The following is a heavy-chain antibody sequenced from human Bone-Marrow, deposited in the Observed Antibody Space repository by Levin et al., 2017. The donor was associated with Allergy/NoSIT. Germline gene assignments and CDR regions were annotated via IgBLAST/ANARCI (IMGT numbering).Heavy chain of an antibody. CDR3: AKDRERSADWHLDL. J-gene: IGHJ2*01. Sequence: GGSLRLSCVASDFTFSYYGMHWVRQAPGKGLEWVGVIAYDGTNIHYGDSVKGRFTISRDNSKNTLYLQMSGLTFEDTAVYYCAKDRERSADWHLDLWGRGTLVTVSS. CDR2: IAYDGTNI. V-gene: IGHV3-30*18. D-gene: IGHD1-26*01. CDR1: DFTFSYYG.